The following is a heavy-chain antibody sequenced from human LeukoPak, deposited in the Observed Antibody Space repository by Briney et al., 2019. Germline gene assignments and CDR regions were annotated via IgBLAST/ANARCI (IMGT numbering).Heavy chain of an antibody. CDR1: GGSISSYY. CDR3: ARHAVDIVGYYYGMDV. Sequence: SETLSLTCTVSGGSISSYYWSWIRQPPGKGLEWIGYIYYSGSTNYNPSLMSRVTISVDTSKNQFSLKLRSVTAADTAVYYCARHAVDIVGYYYGMDVWGQGTTVTVSS. D-gene: IGHD2-15*01. V-gene: IGHV4-59*08. CDR2: IYYSGST. J-gene: IGHJ6*02.